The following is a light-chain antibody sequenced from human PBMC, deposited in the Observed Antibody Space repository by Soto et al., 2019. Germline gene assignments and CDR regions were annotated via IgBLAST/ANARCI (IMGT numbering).Light chain of an antibody. CDR2: TAS. J-gene: IGKJ5*01. V-gene: IGKV1-9*01. Sequence: DIQLTQSPSFLSASVGDRVTITCRASQGISSYLAWYQQKPGKAPKLLISTASTLQSGVPSRFSGSGSGTDFTLTISSLQPEDFATYYCQHLNSYPITFGQGTRLEIK. CDR1: QGISSY. CDR3: QHLNSYPIT.